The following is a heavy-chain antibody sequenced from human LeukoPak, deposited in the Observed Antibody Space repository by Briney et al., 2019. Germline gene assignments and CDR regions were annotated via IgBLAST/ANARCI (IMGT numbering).Heavy chain of an antibody. D-gene: IGHD2-2*02. CDR2: IIPILGIA. Sequence: GASVTVSCKASGGTFISYTISWVRQAPGQGLEWMGRIIPILGIANYAQKFQGRVTITADKSTSTAYMELSSLRSEDTAVYYCASTLGYCSSTSCYTLDPWGQGTLVTVSS. J-gene: IGHJ5*02. CDR3: ASTLGYCSSTSCYTLDP. V-gene: IGHV1-69*02. CDR1: GGTFISYT.